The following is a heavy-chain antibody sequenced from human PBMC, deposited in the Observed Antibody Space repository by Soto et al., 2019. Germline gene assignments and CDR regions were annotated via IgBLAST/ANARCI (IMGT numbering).Heavy chain of an antibody. Sequence: SVKVSCKSSDNTFTHYGINWVRQAPGQGLEWMGWISGYNGSTKYAQKFQDRVTMTADTSTRTAFMEVRSLTSDDTGVYFCAATGGNYFGLDVWGQGTTVTVSS. CDR2: ISGYNGST. CDR1: DNTFTHYG. CDR3: AATGGNYFGLDV. V-gene: IGHV1-18*01. D-gene: IGHD2-8*02. J-gene: IGHJ6*02.